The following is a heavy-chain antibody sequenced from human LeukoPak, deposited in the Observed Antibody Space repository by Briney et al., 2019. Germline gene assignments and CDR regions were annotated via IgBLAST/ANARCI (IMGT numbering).Heavy chain of an antibody. J-gene: IGHJ4*02. V-gene: IGHV4-59*01. Sequence: SETLSLTCSVSGDSLNYYYWTWIRQPPGKGLEWIGHVSYSGGTNYNASLKSRVTILVDTSKNQFPLMVRSVTAADTAIYYCARCYGSGSLYYFDYWGQGALVTVS. CDR1: GDSLNYYY. CDR3: ARCYGSGSLYYFDY. CDR2: VSYSGGT. D-gene: IGHD3-10*01.